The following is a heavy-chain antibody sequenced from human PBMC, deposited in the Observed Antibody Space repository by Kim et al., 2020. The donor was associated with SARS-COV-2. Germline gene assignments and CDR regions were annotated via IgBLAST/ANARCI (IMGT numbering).Heavy chain of an antibody. CDR3: ARRGRARYFDS. J-gene: IGHJ4*02. CDR2: T. V-gene: IGHV4-39*01. Sequence: TYYNPSLNSRVAMSGDTSKSQFSLNLTSVTAADTAVYFCARRGRARYFDSWGQGALVTVSS. D-gene: IGHD6-6*01.